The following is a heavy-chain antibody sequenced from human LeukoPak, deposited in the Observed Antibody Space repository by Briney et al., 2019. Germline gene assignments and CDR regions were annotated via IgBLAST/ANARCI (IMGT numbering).Heavy chain of an antibody. Sequence: SETLSLTCAVYGGSFSGYYWGWIRQPPGKGLEWIGSIYYSGNTYYNASLKSQVSISIDTSKNQFSLKLTSVTAADTAVYYCARQTGSGLFILPGGQGTLVTVSS. CDR3: ARQTGSGLFILP. D-gene: IGHD3/OR15-3a*01. J-gene: IGHJ4*02. V-gene: IGHV4-39*01. CDR2: IYYSGNT. CDR1: GGSFSGYY.